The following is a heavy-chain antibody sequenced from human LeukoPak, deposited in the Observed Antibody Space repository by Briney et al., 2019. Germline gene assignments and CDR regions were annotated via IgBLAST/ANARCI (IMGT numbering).Heavy chain of an antibody. D-gene: IGHD6-19*01. J-gene: IGHJ6*03. V-gene: IGHV4-61*02. CDR1: GGSISSDSYY. Sequence: SETLSLTCTVSGGSISSDSYYWGWIRQPAGKGLEWIGRIHTSGTTNYNPSLKSRVTISVDKSKNHFSLKLSSVTAADTAVYYCARTAKYSSGWHAYYYYMDVWGKGTTVTVSS. CDR2: IHTSGTT. CDR3: ARTAKYSSGWHAYYYYMDV.